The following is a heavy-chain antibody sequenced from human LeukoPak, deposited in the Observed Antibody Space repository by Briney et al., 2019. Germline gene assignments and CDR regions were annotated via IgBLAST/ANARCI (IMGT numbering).Heavy chain of an antibody. Sequence: GSSVKVSYKASGGTFSSYAISWVRQAPGQGLEWMGGIIPIFGTANYAQKFQGRVTITADKSTSTAYMELSSLRSEDTAVYYCARDEPRGSGSYHSYYYYGMDVWGKGTTVTVSS. CDR1: GGTFSSYA. CDR3: ARDEPRGSGSYHSYYYYGMDV. D-gene: IGHD3-10*01. V-gene: IGHV1-69*06. CDR2: IIPIFGTA. J-gene: IGHJ6*04.